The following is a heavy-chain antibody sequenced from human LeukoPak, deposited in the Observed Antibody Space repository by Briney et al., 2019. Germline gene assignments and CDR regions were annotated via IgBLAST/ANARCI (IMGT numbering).Heavy chain of an antibody. CDR3: ARGDIVVVPAAIHWFDP. Sequence: PSETLSLTCTVSGGSISSGGYYRSWIRQHPGKGLEWIGYIYYSGSTYYNPSLKSRVTISVDTSKNQFSLKLSSVTAADTAVYYCARGDIVVVPAAIHWFDPWGQGALVTVSS. CDR1: GGSISSGGYY. CDR2: IYYSGST. D-gene: IGHD2-2*01. V-gene: IGHV4-31*03. J-gene: IGHJ5*02.